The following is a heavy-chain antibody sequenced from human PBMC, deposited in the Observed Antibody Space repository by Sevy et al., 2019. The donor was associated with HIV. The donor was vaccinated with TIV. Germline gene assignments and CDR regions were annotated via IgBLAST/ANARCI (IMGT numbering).Heavy chain of an antibody. Sequence: SETLSLTCAVSGVSISSGAYSWNWIRQPPGKGLEWIGYIYHTGNTYYNPPLMSRITISLDRSKNQFSLRLSSVTAADTAVYFCARDGGTMTTPGSFDIWGQGTMVTVSS. J-gene: IGHJ3*02. CDR1: GVSISSGAYS. CDR2: IYHTGNT. D-gene: IGHD4-17*01. V-gene: IGHV4-30-2*01. CDR3: ARDGGTMTTPGSFDI.